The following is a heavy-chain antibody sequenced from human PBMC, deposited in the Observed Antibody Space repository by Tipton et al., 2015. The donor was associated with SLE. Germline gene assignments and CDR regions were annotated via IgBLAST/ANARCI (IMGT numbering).Heavy chain of an antibody. D-gene: IGHD1-14*01. Sequence: QSGPEVKKSGASVKVSCKASGYTFTSYYMHWVRQAPGQGLEWMGIINPSGGSTKYAQKFQGRVTMTRDTSTSTVYMQLSSLRSEDTAVYYCARESPRNYWFDPWGQGTLVTVSS. V-gene: IGHV1-46*01. CDR1: GYTFTSYY. CDR3: ARESPRNYWFDP. CDR2: INPSGGST. J-gene: IGHJ5*02.